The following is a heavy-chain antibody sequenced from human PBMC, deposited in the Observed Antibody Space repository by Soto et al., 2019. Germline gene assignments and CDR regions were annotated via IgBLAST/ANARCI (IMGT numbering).Heavy chain of an antibody. J-gene: IGHJ4*02. V-gene: IGHV1-3*01. Sequence: ASVKVSCKASGYTFTSYAMHWVRQAPGQRLEWMGWINAGNGNTKYSQKFQGRVTITRDTSASTAYMELSSLRSEDTAVYYCARSIVVVTALDYWGQGTLDIVSS. CDR1: GYTFTSYA. D-gene: IGHD2-21*02. CDR2: INAGNGNT. CDR3: ARSIVVVTALDY.